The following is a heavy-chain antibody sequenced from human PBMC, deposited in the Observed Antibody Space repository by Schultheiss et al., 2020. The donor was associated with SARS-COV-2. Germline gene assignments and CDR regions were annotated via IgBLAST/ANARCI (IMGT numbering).Heavy chain of an antibody. V-gene: IGHV3-48*01. CDR3: ARGYSGYDFPDYGMDV. D-gene: IGHD5-12*01. Sequence: GESLKISCAGSGFTFNTYSLTWVRQAPGKGLEWISYISSSSSTIYYADSVKGRFTISRDNSKNTLYLQMNSLRAEDTAVYYCARGYSGYDFPDYGMDVWGQGTTVTVSS. CDR2: ISSSSSTI. CDR1: GFTFNTYS. J-gene: IGHJ6*02.